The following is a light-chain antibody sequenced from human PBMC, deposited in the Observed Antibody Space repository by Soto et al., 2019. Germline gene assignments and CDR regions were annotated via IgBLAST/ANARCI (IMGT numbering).Light chain of an antibody. J-gene: IGKJ5*01. CDR2: AAS. CDR3: LQHYNYPIT. Sequence: DIQMTQSPSAMSASVGDRVTISCRASQDINNYLAWFQQKPGEVPKRLIYAASSLQSGVPSRFRAIGSGTEFTLPISGLQPEDFATYFCLQHYNYPITFGQGTRLEIK. CDR1: QDINNY. V-gene: IGKV1-17*03.